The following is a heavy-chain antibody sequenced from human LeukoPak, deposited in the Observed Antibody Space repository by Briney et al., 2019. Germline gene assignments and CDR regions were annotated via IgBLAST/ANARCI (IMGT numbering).Heavy chain of an antibody. CDR1: GFTFSDYY. CDR2: VNSSSSET. J-gene: IGHJ5*02. D-gene: IGHD2-15*01. Sequence: WGSLRLSCAASGFTFSDYYMTWIRQAPGRGLEWISYVNSSSSETKYADSVKGRFTISRDNAKNSVYLLMNSLRAEDTAVYYCARRGTTYCTVDSCHPNWFDPWGQGTLVTVFS. CDR3: ARRGTTYCTVDSCHPNWFDP. V-gene: IGHV3-11*03.